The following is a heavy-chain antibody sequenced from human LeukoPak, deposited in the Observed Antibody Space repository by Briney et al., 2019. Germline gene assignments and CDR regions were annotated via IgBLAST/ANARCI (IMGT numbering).Heavy chain of an antibody. CDR3: ASSLEGYSYGPRPLNY. D-gene: IGHD5-18*01. J-gene: IGHJ4*02. CDR2: INHSGST. CDR1: GGSFSGYY. Sequence: PSETLSLTCAVYGGSFSGYYWSWIRQPPGKGLEWIGEINHSGSTNYNPSLKSRVTISVDTSKNQFSLKLSSVTAADTAVYYCASSLEGYSYGPRPLNYWGQGTLVTVSS. V-gene: IGHV4-34*01.